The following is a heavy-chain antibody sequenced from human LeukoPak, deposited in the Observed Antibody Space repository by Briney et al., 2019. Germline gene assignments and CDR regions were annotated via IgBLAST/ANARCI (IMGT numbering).Heavy chain of an antibody. CDR1: GGTFSSYA. J-gene: IGHJ5*02. CDR3: ARTYYYGSGSYYNVGNWFDP. D-gene: IGHD3-10*01. CDR2: IIPIFGTA. V-gene: IGHV1-69*06. Sequence: GASVKVSCKASGGTFSSYAISWVRQAPGQGLEWMGGIIPIFGTANYAQKFQGRVTITADKSTSTAYMELSSLRSEDTAVYYCARTYYYGSGSYYNVGNWFDPWGQGTLVTVSS.